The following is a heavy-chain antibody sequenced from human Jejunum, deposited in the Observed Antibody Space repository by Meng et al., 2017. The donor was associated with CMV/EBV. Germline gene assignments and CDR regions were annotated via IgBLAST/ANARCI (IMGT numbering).Heavy chain of an antibody. CDR2: VGGNGDGT. Sequence: SGATCSSYARSRGRQAPGKGLEWVADVGGNGDGTYHADSVKGRFTIARDNSRNTLYLQMNSLRADDTAVYYCAKGVSVFGVVPDHWGQGTVVTVSS. V-gene: IGHV3-23*01. J-gene: IGHJ4*02. D-gene: IGHD3-3*01. CDR1: GATCSSYA. CDR3: AKGVSVFGVVPDH.